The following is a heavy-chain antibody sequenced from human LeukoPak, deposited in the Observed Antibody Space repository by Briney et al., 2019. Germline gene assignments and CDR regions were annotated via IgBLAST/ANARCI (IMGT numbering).Heavy chain of an antibody. Sequence: PSETLSLTCTVSGGSISSGDYYWSWIRQPPGKGLEWIGYIYYSGSTNYNPSLKSRVTISVDTSKNQFSLKLSSVTAADTAVYYCATLMGSSGWYQDYWGQGTLVAVSS. V-gene: IGHV4-61*08. CDR1: GGSISSGDYY. J-gene: IGHJ4*02. CDR2: IYYSGST. D-gene: IGHD6-19*01. CDR3: ATLMGSSGWYQDY.